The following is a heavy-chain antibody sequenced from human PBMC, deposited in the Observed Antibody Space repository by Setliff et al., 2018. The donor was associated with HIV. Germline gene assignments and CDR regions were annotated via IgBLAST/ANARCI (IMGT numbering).Heavy chain of an antibody. CDR1: GYTLSDYH. CDR2: INPYSGGT. J-gene: IGHJ5*02. V-gene: IGHV1-2*02. D-gene: IGHD6-19*01. CDR3: ARDIPGWTKTPSPGDP. Sequence: ASVKVSCKASGYTLSDYHMHWVRQAPGQGLEWMGWINPYSGGTNYAPKFQGRVTMTRDTSINTVYMVLSSLRSDDTAVYYCARDIPGWTKTPSPGDPWGQGTRVTVSS.